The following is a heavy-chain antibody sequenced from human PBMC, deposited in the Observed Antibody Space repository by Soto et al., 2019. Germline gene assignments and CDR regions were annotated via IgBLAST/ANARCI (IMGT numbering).Heavy chain of an antibody. CDR1: GDSVSSNSAA. V-gene: IGHV6-1*01. CDR2: TYYRSKGYN. D-gene: IGHD3-10*01. CDR3: ARDRLWFGYNWFDP. J-gene: IGHJ5*02. Sequence: QVQLQQSGPGLVKPSQTLSLTCAISGDSVSSNSAAWNWIRQSPSRGLECLGRTYYRSKGYNDYEVSVKSRITINPDTSKNQFSLQLNSVTPEDTAVYYCARDRLWFGYNWFDPWGQGTLVTVSS.